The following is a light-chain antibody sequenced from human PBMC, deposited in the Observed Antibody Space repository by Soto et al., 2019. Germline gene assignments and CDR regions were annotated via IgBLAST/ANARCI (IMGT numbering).Light chain of an antibody. Sequence: QSVLTQPPSASGTPGQRVTISCSGSSSNIGSNYVYWYHQLPGTAPKLVIYRNNQRPSGVPDRISGSKSGTSASLAISGLRSEDEADYYCAAWDDRESGLVFGRGTTLTVL. J-gene: IGLJ2*01. CDR3: AAWDDRESGLV. CDR1: SSNIGSNY. CDR2: RNN. V-gene: IGLV1-47*01.